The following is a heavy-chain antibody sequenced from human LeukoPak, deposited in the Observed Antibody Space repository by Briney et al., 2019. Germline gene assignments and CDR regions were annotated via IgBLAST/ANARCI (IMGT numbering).Heavy chain of an antibody. CDR3: ARGGAAYYFDY. J-gene: IGHJ4*02. V-gene: IGHV4-59*01. CDR1: GGSISCYY. D-gene: IGHD4-17*01. Sequence: KPSETLSLTCTVSGGSISCYYWSWIRQPPGKGLEWIGYIYYSGSTNYNPSLKSRVTISVDTSKNQFSLKLSSVTAADTAVYYCARGGAAYYFDYWGQGTLVTVSS. CDR2: IYYSGST.